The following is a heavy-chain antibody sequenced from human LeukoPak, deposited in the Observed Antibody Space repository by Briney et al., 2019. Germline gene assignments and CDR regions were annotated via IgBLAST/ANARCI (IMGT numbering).Heavy chain of an antibody. CDR2: FGPEDGET. V-gene: IGHV1-24*01. Sequence: EASVTVSCKVSGYILSEVSIHWVRQAPGKGLEWMGGFGPEDGETIYAQKFQGRVTMTEDTSTDTAYVELSSLRSEDTAVYYCATVGRYCTNGVCYLDNWFDPWGQGTLVTVSS. CDR3: ATVGRYCTNGVCYLDNWFDP. D-gene: IGHD2-8*01. J-gene: IGHJ5*02. CDR1: GYILSEVS.